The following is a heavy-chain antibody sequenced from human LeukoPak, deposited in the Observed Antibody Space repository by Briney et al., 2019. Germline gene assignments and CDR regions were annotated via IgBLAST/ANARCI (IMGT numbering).Heavy chain of an antibody. Sequence: SETLSLTCTVSGGSFSTYYWSWIRQPPGKGLEWIGYIYYSGSTNYNASLKSRVTISVDTSKNQFSLKLSSVTAADTAVYYCARARDSSGYSYYYYMDVWGKGTTVTISS. CDR2: IYYSGST. CDR1: GGSFSTYY. CDR3: ARARDSSGYSYYYYMDV. D-gene: IGHD3-22*01. J-gene: IGHJ6*03. V-gene: IGHV4-59*01.